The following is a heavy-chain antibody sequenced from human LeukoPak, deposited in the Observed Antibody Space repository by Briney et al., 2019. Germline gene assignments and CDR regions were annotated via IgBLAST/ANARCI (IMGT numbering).Heavy chain of an antibody. D-gene: IGHD3-3*01. CDR3: ASGITIFGVVRGPAY. Sequence: PSETLSLTCTVAGASVTSYYWNWLRQPPGEGLEWIGYIYYSGNTNYSPSLKSRVTISIDTSKNQFSLKLSSVTAADTAVYYCASGITIFGVVRGPAYWGQGTLVTVSS. V-gene: IGHV4-59*08. CDR2: IYYSGNT. J-gene: IGHJ4*02. CDR1: GASVTSYY.